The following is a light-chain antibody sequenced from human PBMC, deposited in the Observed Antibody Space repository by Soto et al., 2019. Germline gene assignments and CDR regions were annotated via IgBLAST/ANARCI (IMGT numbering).Light chain of an antibody. J-gene: IGLJ1*01. V-gene: IGLV1-47*01. Sequence: QSVLTQPPSASGTPGQRFTISCSGSSSNIGSNYVYWYQQLPGTAPKLLIYRNNQRPSGVPDRFSGSKSGTSASLAISGLRSEDEADYYCAAWDDSLSGSYVFGTGTKLTVL. CDR1: SSNIGSNY. CDR3: AAWDDSLSGSYV. CDR2: RNN.